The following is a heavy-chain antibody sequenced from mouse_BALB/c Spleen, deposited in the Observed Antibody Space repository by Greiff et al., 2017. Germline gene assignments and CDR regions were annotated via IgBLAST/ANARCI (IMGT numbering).Heavy chain of an antibody. CDR1: GYTFTSYW. CDR3: TREGDYDGEVDY. Sequence: LQQPGSELVRPGASVKLSCKASGYTFTSYWMHWVKQRPGQGLEWIGNIYPGSGSTNYDEKFKSKATLTVDTSSSTAYMQLSSLTSEDSAVYYCTREGDYDGEVDYWGQGTSVTVSS. V-gene: IGHV1S22*01. D-gene: IGHD2-4*01. J-gene: IGHJ4*01. CDR2: IYPGSGST.